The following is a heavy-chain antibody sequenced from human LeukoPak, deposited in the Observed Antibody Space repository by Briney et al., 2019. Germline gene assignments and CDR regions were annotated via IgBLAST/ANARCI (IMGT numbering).Heavy chain of an antibody. CDR1: GFTFSSYA. D-gene: IGHD3-22*01. J-gene: IGHJ4*02. CDR3: AKLKYDSNGYYYFDY. V-gene: IGHV3-23*01. CDR2: LSGSGGTT. Sequence: GGSLRLSCAASGFTFSSYAMSWVRQAPGEGLEWVSALSGSGGTTYCAGSMKGRFTISRDNSKNTLYLQMSSLRAEDTAVYYCAKLKYDSNGYYYFDYWGQGTLVTVSS.